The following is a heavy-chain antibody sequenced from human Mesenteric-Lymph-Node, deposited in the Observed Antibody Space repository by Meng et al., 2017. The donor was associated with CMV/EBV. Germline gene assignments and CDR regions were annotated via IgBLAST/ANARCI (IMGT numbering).Heavy chain of an antibody. CDR1: GFTFSRYG. CDR3: AKDVAIAAAGKGGTDYYYYGMDV. V-gene: IGHV3-30*02. D-gene: IGHD6-13*01. Sequence: GESLKISCAASGFTFSRYGMHWVRQAPGKGLEWVTFIRSDGTNKYYADSVKGRFTISRDNSENTLYLQMNSLRAEDMAVYYCAKDVAIAAAGKGGTDYYYYGMDVWGQGTTVTVSS. CDR2: IRSDGTNK. J-gene: IGHJ6*02.